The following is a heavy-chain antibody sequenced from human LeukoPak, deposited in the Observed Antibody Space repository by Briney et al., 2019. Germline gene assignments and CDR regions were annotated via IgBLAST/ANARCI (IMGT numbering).Heavy chain of an antibody. CDR1: GYTFTSYD. J-gene: IGHJ6*03. V-gene: IGHV1-8*03. CDR2: MNPHSVNT. CDR3: ARGVNYDFWSGSRYSYYYMEV. D-gene: IGHD3-3*01. Sequence: ASVKVSCKASGYTFTSYDINWVRQATGQGLEWMGWMNPHSVNTGYAQKFQGRVTITRNTSISTAYMELSGLRSEDTAVYYCARGVNYDFWSGSRYSYYYMEVWGKGTTVTVSS.